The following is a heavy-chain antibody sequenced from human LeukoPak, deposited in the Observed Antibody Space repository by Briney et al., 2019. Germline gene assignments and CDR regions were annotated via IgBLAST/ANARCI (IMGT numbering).Heavy chain of an antibody. D-gene: IGHD2-2*01. Sequence: PGGSLRLSCAASGFTFSSYGMHWVRQAPGKGLEWVAVISYDGSNKYYADSVKGRFTISRDNSKNTLYLQMNSLRAEDTAVYYCARDYAHCSSTSCRRAQGDYWGQGTLVTVSS. CDR3: ARDYAHCSSTSCRRAQGDY. V-gene: IGHV3-30*03. CDR2: ISYDGSNK. CDR1: GFTFSSYG. J-gene: IGHJ4*02.